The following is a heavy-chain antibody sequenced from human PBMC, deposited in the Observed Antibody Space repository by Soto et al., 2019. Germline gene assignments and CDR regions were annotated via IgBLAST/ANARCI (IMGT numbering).Heavy chain of an antibody. Sequence: GGSLRLSCSASGFTFSSYAMHWARQAPGKGLEYVSAISSNGDNTYYADSVKGRFTISRDNSKDTLYLQMSSLRPQDTAVYYCVKIEGHSYHYWGQGTLVTVSS. CDR1: GFTFSSYA. V-gene: IGHV3-64D*08. J-gene: IGHJ4*02. CDR2: ISSNGDNT. CDR3: VKIEGHSYHY. D-gene: IGHD5-18*01.